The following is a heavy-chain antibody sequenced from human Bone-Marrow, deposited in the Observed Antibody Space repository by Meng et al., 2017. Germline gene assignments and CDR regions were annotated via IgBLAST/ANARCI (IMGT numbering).Heavy chain of an antibody. CDR1: GFTFSSYE. CDR2: LSSSGSST. D-gene: IGHD4-17*01. J-gene: IGHJ5*02. Sequence: GESLKISCAASGFTFSSYEMNWVRQAPGKGLEWVSSLSSSGSSTYYADSVKGRFTISRDNSKNTLYLQMNSLRAEDTAIYFCAKVPYGDYFNWFDPRGQGTLVTVSS. V-gene: IGHV3-23*01. CDR3: AKVPYGDYFNWFDP.